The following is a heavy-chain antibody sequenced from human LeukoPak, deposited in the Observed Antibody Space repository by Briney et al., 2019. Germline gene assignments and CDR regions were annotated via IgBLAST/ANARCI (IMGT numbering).Heavy chain of an antibody. J-gene: IGHJ2*01. Sequence: ASVKVSCKASGYTFTSYGISWVRQAPGQGLEWMGWISAYNGNTNYAQKLQGRVTMTTDTSTSTAYMELRSLRSDDTAVYYCARVPAYSSSWYAGSDWYFDLWGRGTLVTVSS. D-gene: IGHD6-13*01. CDR2: ISAYNGNT. V-gene: IGHV1-18*01. CDR3: ARVPAYSSSWYAGSDWYFDL. CDR1: GYTFTSYG.